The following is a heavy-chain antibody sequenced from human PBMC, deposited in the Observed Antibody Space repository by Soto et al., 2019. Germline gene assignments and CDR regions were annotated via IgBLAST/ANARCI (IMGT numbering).Heavy chain of an antibody. CDR3: EKDQSYRSSSSAEDY. CDR1: GFTFSSYA. D-gene: IGHD6-13*01. CDR2: ISGSGGST. Sequence: EVQLLESGGGLVQPGGSLRLSCAASGFTFSSYAMSWVRQAPGKGLEWVSAISGSGGSTYYADSVKSRFTTSRDNSKNTLYLQMNSLRAEDTAVYYCEKDQSYRSSSSAEDYWGQGTLVTVSS. V-gene: IGHV3-23*01. J-gene: IGHJ4*02.